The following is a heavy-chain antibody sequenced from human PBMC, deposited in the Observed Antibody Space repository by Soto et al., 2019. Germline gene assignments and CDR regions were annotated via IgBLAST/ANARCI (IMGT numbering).Heavy chain of an antibody. CDR3: ARRGWHDAFDI. Sequence: QLQLQESGPGLVKPSETLSLTCTVSGGSISSSSYYWGWIRQPPGKGLEWIGSIYYSGSTYYNPSLKSRVTISVDPSKNQYSLKLSSVTAADTAVYYCARRGWHDAFDIWGQGTMVTVSS. D-gene: IGHD6-19*01. J-gene: IGHJ3*02. CDR1: GGSISSSSYY. V-gene: IGHV4-39*01. CDR2: IYYSGST.